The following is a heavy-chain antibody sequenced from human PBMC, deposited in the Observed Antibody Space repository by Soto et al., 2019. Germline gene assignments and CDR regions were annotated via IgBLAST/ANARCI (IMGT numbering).Heavy chain of an antibody. D-gene: IGHD6-19*01. V-gene: IGHV4-34*01. J-gene: IGHJ4*02. CDR2: INHSGST. Sequence: SETLSLTCAVYGGSFSGYYWSWIRQPPGKGLEWIGEINHSGSTNYNPSLKSRVTISVDTSKNQFSLKLSSVTAADTAVYYCARVLAVAGTDYWGQGTLVTVSS. CDR3: ARVLAVAGTDY. CDR1: GGSFSGYY.